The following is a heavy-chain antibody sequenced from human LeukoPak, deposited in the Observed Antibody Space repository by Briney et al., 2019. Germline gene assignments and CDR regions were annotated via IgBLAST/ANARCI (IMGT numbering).Heavy chain of an antibody. J-gene: IGHJ4*02. D-gene: IGHD2-2*01. CDR1: GYTFTSYG. CDR2: INPKSGGT. V-gene: IGHV1-2*02. Sequence: GASVKVSCKASGYTFTSYGISWVRQAPGQGLEWVAWINPKSGGTDYAQKFQGRVAVTTNTSISTAYMEMRRLISDDTAVYYCARAIVAEPAAIDDYWGQGTLVTVSS. CDR3: ARAIVAEPAAIDDY.